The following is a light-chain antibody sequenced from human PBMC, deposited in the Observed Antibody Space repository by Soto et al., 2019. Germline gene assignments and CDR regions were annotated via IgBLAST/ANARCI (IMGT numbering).Light chain of an antibody. CDR2: AAS. J-gene: IGKJ1*01. CDR3: QRTFSFPWT. CDR1: QNIFNY. Sequence: DIQMTQSPSSLSASVGDRVTITCRASQNIFNYLNWYQQKPGKAPKLLVYAASSLQSGVPQRFSGGGSGTDFTLTISNLQPEDFATYFCQRTFSFPWTFGQGTKVDIK. V-gene: IGKV1-39*01.